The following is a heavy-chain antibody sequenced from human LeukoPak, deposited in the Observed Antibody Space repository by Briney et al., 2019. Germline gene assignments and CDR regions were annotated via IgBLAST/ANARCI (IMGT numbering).Heavy chain of an antibody. Sequence: SVKVSCKASGGTFSSYAISWVRQAPGQGLEWMGGIIPIFGTANYAQKFQGRVTITADESTSTAYMELSSLRSEDTAVYYCARSTGLRPYYFDYWGQGTLVTVSS. CDR1: GGTFSSYA. CDR2: IIPIFGTA. CDR3: ARSTGLRPYYFDY. D-gene: IGHD4-17*01. J-gene: IGHJ4*02. V-gene: IGHV1-69*01.